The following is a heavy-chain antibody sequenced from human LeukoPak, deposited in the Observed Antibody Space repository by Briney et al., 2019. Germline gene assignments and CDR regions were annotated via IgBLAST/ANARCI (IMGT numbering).Heavy chain of an antibody. D-gene: IGHD2-21*02. J-gene: IGHJ5*02. CDR3: ARDSLGAVTAIGWFDP. Sequence: GGSLRLSCAASGFSFSNYAVHWVRQAPGRGLEWVAVISYDGTNKYYSDSVKGRFTISRDNSMDMLFLQMSSLRVDDTAVYYCARDSLGAVTAIGWFDPWGQGTLVIVPS. CDR1: GFSFSNYA. V-gene: IGHV3-30*04. CDR2: ISYDGTNK.